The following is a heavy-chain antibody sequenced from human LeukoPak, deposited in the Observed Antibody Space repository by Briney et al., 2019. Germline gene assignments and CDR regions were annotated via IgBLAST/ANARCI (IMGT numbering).Heavy chain of an antibody. CDR3: ARAYGSESNWFDP. CDR2: IYHSGGT. Sequence: SETLSLTCAVSGGSISSGGYSWSWIRQPPGKGLEWIGYIYHSGGTYYNPSLKSRVTISVDRSKNQFSLKLSSVTAADTAVYYCARAYGSESNWFDPWGQGTLVTVSS. CDR1: GGSISSGGYS. J-gene: IGHJ5*02. D-gene: IGHD3-10*01. V-gene: IGHV4-30-2*01.